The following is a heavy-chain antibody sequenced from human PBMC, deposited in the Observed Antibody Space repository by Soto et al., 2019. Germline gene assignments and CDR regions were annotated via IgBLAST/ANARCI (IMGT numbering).Heavy chain of an antibody. CDR2: IYSGGST. CDR1: GFTVSSNY. Sequence: EVQLVESGGGLVQPGGSLRLSCAASGFTVSSNYMSWVRQAPGKGLEWVSVIYSGGSTYYADSVKGRFTISRDNSKNTLYRQMNSLRAEDTAVYYCARYGDYAPLDYWGQGTLVTVSS. D-gene: IGHD4-17*01. CDR3: ARYGDYAPLDY. J-gene: IGHJ4*02. V-gene: IGHV3-66*01.